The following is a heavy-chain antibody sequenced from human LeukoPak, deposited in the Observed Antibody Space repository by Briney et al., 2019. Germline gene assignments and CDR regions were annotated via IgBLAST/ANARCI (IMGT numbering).Heavy chain of an antibody. CDR3: ARSQSRSQWLVFSPFDY. CDR2: ISSSSSYI. D-gene: IGHD6-19*01. CDR1: GFTFSSYS. Sequence: GGSLRLSCAASGFTFSSYSMNWVRQAPGKGLEWVSSISSSSSYIYYADSVKGRFTISRDNAKNSLYLQMNSLRAEDTAVYYCARSQSRSQWLVFSPFDYWGQGSLGTVSS. J-gene: IGHJ4*02. V-gene: IGHV3-21*01.